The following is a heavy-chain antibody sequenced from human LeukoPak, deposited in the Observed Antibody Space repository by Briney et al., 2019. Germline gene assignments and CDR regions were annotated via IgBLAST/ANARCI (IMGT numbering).Heavy chain of an antibody. CDR1: GGYISAYY. CDR2: IFTGST. Sequence: SETLSLTCAVSGGYISAYYWNWIRQPPGKGLERIGYIFTGSTTYNPSLKSRVTISVDTSKNQFSLKLSSVTAADTAVYYCARRLRTYFDYWGQGSLVTVSS. V-gene: IGHV4-4*09. CDR3: ARRLRTYFDY. J-gene: IGHJ4*02.